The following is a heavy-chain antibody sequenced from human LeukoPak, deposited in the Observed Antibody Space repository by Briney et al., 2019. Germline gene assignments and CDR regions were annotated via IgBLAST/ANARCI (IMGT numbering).Heavy chain of an antibody. Sequence: GGSLRLSCAASGFTFSSYGMHWVRQAPGKGLEWVAVIWYDGSNKYYADSVKGRFTISRDNSKNTLYLQMNSLRAEDTAVYYCARHEGGYSYGYYGPGYGMDVWGQGTTVTVSS. CDR3: ARHEGGYSYGYYGPGYGMDV. J-gene: IGHJ6*02. V-gene: IGHV3-33*01. CDR2: IWYDGSNK. D-gene: IGHD5-18*01. CDR1: GFTFSSYG.